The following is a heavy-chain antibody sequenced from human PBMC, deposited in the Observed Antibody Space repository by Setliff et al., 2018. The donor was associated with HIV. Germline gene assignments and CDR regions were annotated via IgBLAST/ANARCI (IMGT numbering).Heavy chain of an antibody. CDR1: GFTFSSYA. Sequence: PGGSLRLSCAASGFTFSSYAMHWVRQAPGKGLEWVAVISYDGSNKYYADSVKGRFTISRDNSKNTLYLQMNSLRAEDTAVYYCARDWAMVRGVTTYYFDYWGQGTPVTVSS. CDR3: ARDWAMVRGVTTYYFDY. D-gene: IGHD3-10*01. J-gene: IGHJ4*02. CDR2: ISYDGSNK. V-gene: IGHV3-30*04.